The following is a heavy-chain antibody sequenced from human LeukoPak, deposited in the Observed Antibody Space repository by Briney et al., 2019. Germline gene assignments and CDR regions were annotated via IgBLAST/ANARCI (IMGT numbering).Heavy chain of an antibody. D-gene: IGHD6-19*01. CDR3: ATKSGYSSAV. J-gene: IGHJ4*02. CDR2: ITANGGGT. CDR1: GLTFSNYL. V-gene: IGHV3-23*01. Sequence: GGSLRLSCAASGLTFSNYLMSWVRQAPGKGLECVSAITANGGGTCYADSVKGRFTISRDNSKNTLSLQMNSLRAEDTAIYYCATKSGYSSAVWGQGTLVTVSS.